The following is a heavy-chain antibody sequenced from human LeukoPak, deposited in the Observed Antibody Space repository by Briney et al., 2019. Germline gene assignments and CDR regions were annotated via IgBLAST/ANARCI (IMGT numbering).Heavy chain of an antibody. Sequence: ASVKVSCKASGYTFTSYGISWVRRAPGQGLEWMGWISTYDGNTNYVQKLQGRVTMTTDTSTSTAYMELRSLRSDDTAVYYCARGGVSNSWYRTPDYWGQGTLVAVSS. V-gene: IGHV1-18*01. CDR3: ARGGVSNSWYRTPDY. CDR1: GYTFTSYG. J-gene: IGHJ4*02. D-gene: IGHD6-13*01. CDR2: ISTYDGNT.